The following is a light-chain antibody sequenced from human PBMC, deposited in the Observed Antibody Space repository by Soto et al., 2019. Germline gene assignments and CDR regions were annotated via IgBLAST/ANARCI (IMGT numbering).Light chain of an antibody. Sequence: DVQLTQSPSSLPASAGDRVTITCRASQGINNYLAWYQQKPGKVPNLLIYAASTLQSGVPPRFRGRGSGKDFTITISSLQPEDVATYYCQKFNSVRTFGGGTKVEI. CDR2: AAS. J-gene: IGKJ4*01. CDR3: QKFNSVRT. V-gene: IGKV1-27*01. CDR1: QGINNY.